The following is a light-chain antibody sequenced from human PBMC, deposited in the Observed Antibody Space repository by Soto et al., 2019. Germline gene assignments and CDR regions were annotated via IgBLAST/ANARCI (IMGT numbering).Light chain of an antibody. V-gene: IGKV3-20*01. CDR2: GAS. CDR3: QQYGGSPRT. CDR1: HTVTSNY. J-gene: IGKJ1*01. Sequence: EIVLTQSPDTLSLSPRERATLSCRASHTVTSNYLAWYQQKPGQAPRLLIYGASSRATDIPDRFSGSGSGTDFTLTISRLETEDFAVYYCQQYGGSPRTFGQGTKVEIK.